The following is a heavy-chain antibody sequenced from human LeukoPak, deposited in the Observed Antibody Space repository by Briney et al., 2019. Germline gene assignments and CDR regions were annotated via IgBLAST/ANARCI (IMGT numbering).Heavy chain of an antibody. Sequence: PGGSLRLSCAASEFTFSSYNMNWVRQAPGKGLEWVSVISGSGGSTYYADSVKGRFTISRDNSKNTLYLQMNSLRAEDTAVYYCAIQNSIFGVLRRGWFDPWGQGTLVTVSS. CDR1: EFTFSSYN. CDR3: AIQNSIFGVLRRGWFDP. V-gene: IGHV3-23*01. CDR2: ISGSGGST. J-gene: IGHJ5*02. D-gene: IGHD3-3*01.